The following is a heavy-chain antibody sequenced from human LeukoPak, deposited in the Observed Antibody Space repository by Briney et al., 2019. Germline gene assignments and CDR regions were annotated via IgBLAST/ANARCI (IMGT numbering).Heavy chain of an antibody. CDR1: GFTFGSYS. CDR2: ISSSSSYI. J-gene: IGHJ4*02. CDR3: ARDNHRYYYDSSGYHFDY. D-gene: IGHD3-22*01. Sequence: GGSLRLSCAASGFTFGSYSMNWVRQAPGKGLEWVSSISSSSSYIYYADSVKGRFTISRDNAKNSLYLQMNSLRAEDTAVYYCARDNHRYYYDSSGYHFDYWGQGTLVTVSS. V-gene: IGHV3-21*01.